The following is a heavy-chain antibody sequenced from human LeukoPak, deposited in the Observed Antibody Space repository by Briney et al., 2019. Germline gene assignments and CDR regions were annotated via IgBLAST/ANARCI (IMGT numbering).Heavy chain of an antibody. Sequence: PGGSLRLSCAASGFIFSNFGMHWVRQAPGEGLEWVSFIRYDGGNKYYADSVKGRFTISRDNSKNTLYLQMNSLRAEDTAVYYCAKDPCDYWGQGTLVTVSS. J-gene: IGHJ4*02. CDR3: AKDPCDY. V-gene: IGHV3-30*02. CDR1: GFIFSNFG. CDR2: IRYDGGNK.